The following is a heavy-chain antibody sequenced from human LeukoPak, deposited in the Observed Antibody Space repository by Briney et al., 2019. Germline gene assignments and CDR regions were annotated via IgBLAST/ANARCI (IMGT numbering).Heavy chain of an antibody. CDR3: VKGAWLDY. CDR1: GFTFSTFD. J-gene: IGHJ4*02. Sequence: GGSLRLSCVASGFTFSTFDMSWVRQAPGKGLEWVSVIRGSGGTTYYSDSVRGRFTISRDTSKNTLFLQMNSLRAEDTALYFCVKGAWLDYWGQGTLVTVPS. V-gene: IGHV3-23*01. CDR2: IRGSGGTT. D-gene: IGHD5-12*01.